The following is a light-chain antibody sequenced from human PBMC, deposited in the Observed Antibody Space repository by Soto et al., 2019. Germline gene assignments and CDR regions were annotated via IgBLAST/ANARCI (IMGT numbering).Light chain of an antibody. CDR2: EVS. Sequence: QSVLTQPASVSGSPGQSITISCTGTSSDVGGYNYVSWYQQHPGKAPKIMIYEVSNRPSGVSNRFSGSKSGNTASLTISGLQAEDEADYYCSSYTSSSVVFGGGTKLTVL. CDR3: SSYTSSSVV. CDR1: SSDVGGYNY. V-gene: IGLV2-14*01. J-gene: IGLJ2*01.